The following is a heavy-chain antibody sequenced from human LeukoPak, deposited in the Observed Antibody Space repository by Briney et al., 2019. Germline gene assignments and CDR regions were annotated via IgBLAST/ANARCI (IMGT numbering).Heavy chain of an antibody. J-gene: IGHJ3*02. CDR3: ASLPSYYSAFDI. V-gene: IGHV1-8*01. CDR2: MNPNSGNT. Sequence: ASVKVSCKASGYTFTSYDINWVRQATGQGLEWMGRMNPNSGNTGYAQKFQGRVTMTRNTPISAAYMELSSLRSEDTAVYYCASLPSYYSAFDIWGQGTMVTVSS. CDR1: GYTFTSYD. D-gene: IGHD1-26*01.